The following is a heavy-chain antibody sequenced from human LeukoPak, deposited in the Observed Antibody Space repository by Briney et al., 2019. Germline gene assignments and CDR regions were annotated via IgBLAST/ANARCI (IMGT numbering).Heavy chain of an antibody. J-gene: IGHJ5*02. V-gene: IGHV4-59*08. CDR3: ARTYYNWFEP. CDR2: IYYSGST. CDR1: GGSIRSYY. Sequence: KPSETLSLTCTVSGGSIRSYYWSWIRQPPGKGLEWIGYIYYSGSTNYNPSLKSRVTISVDTSKNQFSLKLSSVTAADTAVYYCARTYYNWFEPWGQGTLVTVSS.